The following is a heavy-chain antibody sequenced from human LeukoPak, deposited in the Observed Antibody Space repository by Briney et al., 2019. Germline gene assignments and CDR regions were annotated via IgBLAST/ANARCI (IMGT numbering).Heavy chain of an antibody. CDR2: ISGDDGST. CDR3: ARDPGDYYFDY. D-gene: IGHD4-17*01. V-gene: IGHV3-23*01. CDR1: GFTFSNYA. Sequence: GGSLRLSCAASGFTFSNYAMSWVRRAPGKGLEWVSAISGDDGSTYYADSVRGRFTISRDNSKNTLYLQMNSLRAEDTAVYYCARDPGDYYFDYWGQGTLVTVSS. J-gene: IGHJ4*02.